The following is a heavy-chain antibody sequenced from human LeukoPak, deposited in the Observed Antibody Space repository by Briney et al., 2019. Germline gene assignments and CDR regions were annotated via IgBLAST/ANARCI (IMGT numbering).Heavy chain of an antibody. V-gene: IGHV3-7*01. D-gene: IGHD3/OR15-3a*01. J-gene: IGHJ6*02. Sequence: GGSLRLSCIASGFTFNRHSMSWVRQAPVKGLEWVASIRPDGSAVFYVDSVKGRFTFSRDNAKNSLDLQMNSLRAEDTAVYYCARFGLPYSIDLWGQRTMVTLSS. CDR3: ARFGLPYSIDL. CDR1: GFTFNRHS. CDR2: IRPDGSAV.